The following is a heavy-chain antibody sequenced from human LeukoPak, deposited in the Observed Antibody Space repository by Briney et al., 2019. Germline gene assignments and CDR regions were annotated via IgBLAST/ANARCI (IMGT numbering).Heavy chain of an antibody. J-gene: IGHJ4*02. CDR2: ISAYNGNT. CDR1: GGTFSSYA. Sequence: ASVKVSCKASGGTFSSYAISWVRQAPGQGLEWMGWISAYNGNTNYAQKLQGRVTMTTDTSTSTAYMELRSLRSDDTAVYYCARDLGLYYGSGTHPLGYWGQGTLVTVSS. D-gene: IGHD3-10*01. V-gene: IGHV1-18*01. CDR3: ARDLGLYYGSGTHPLGY.